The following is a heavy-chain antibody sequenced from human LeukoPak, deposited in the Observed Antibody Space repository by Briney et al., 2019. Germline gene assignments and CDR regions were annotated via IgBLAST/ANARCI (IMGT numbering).Heavy chain of an antibody. CDR3: ARVTPFGVVTGGNFDY. J-gene: IGHJ4*02. Sequence: GGSLRLSCAASGFTFSSYSVNWVCQAPGKGLEWVSYISSSSSTIYYADSVKGRFTISRDNAKNSLYLQMNSLRAEDTAVYYCARVTPFGVVTGGNFDYWGQGTLVTVSS. D-gene: IGHD3-3*01. V-gene: IGHV3-48*01. CDR1: GFTFSSYS. CDR2: ISSSSSTI.